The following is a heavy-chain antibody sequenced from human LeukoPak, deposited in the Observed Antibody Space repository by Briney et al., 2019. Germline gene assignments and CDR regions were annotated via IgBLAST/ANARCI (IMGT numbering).Heavy chain of an antibody. D-gene: IGHD6-13*01. CDR1: GFTSTTAW. CDR3: VVYKYILSWSAFDF. Sequence: GGSLRLSWAISGFTSTTAWMTWVRQAPGKGLEWVADIRQDGSDKYYVDSVKGRFIISRDNAKKSVSLHMNNLRVEDTAVYYCVVYKYILSWSAFDFWGRGTMVTVSS. CDR2: IRQDGSDK. V-gene: IGHV3-7*01. J-gene: IGHJ3*01.